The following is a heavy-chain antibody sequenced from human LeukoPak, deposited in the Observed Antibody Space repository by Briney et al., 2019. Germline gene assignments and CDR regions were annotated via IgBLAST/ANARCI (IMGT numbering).Heavy chain of an antibody. Sequence: PGGSLRLSCAASGFTFSSSWMAWVRQAPGKGLEWVGNIKEDGTAKNYVVSVRGRFTISRDNAKNSLYLQMNSLRGEDTAVYYCTRGAPATGSSWLHAFDIWGQGTMVTVSS. D-gene: IGHD6-13*01. V-gene: IGHV3-7*01. CDR2: IKEDGTAK. CDR3: TRGAPATGSSWLHAFDI. CDR1: GFTFSSSW. J-gene: IGHJ3*02.